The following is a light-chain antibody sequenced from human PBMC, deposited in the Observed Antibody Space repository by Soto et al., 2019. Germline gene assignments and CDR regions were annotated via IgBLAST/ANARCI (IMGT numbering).Light chain of an antibody. J-gene: IGKJ1*01. Sequence: DIVLTQYPATLSLSPGERATLSCRASQSVTTHLAWYQHIRCQAPKRLIYDASTRATGIPPRFSGSGSGTDFTLPISSLEPEAPAVYHCHQCSKWPQTVGQGTTVEIE. CDR3: HQCSKWPQT. CDR2: DAS. CDR1: QSVTTH. V-gene: IGKV3-11*01.